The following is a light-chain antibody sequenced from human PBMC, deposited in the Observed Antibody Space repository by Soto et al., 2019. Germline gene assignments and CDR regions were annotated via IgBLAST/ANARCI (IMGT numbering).Light chain of an antibody. CDR3: QQSYSTPT. Sequence: DIQMTQSPSSLSASVGDRVTITCRASQNIRFSLNWYQQKPGTAPKVLIYAASSLQSGVPPRFSGSRSGTDFTLTISSLQPEDFATYYCQQSYSTPTFGQGTKVEFK. CDR2: AAS. J-gene: IGKJ1*01. V-gene: IGKV1-39*01. CDR1: QNIRFS.